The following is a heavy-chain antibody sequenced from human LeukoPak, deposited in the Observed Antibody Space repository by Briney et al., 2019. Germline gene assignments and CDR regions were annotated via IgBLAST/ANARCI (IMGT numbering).Heavy chain of an antibody. J-gene: IGHJ4*02. V-gene: IGHV1-2*02. CDR3: AREGNGLLSKDLDY. CDR1: GYTFTDYY. CDR2: INPRDGGT. Sequence: ASVKVYCKGSGYTFTDYYLRWVRQAPGQGLEWVGYINPRDGGTSSPPNFRGRVTMTTDASSSTVYMELSGLTSDDTAIYYCAREGNGLLSKDLDYWGQGTLVTVSS. D-gene: IGHD2-15*01.